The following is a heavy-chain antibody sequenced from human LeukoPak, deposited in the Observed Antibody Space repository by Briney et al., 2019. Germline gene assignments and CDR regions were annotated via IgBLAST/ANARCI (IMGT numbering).Heavy chain of an antibody. Sequence: GGFLRLSCAASGFTFSSYWMSWVRQAPGKGLEWVAKINQDGSEKYYVDFVKGRFTISRDNAKNSLYLQMNSLRAADTAVYYCARVKEYYYDSSGYYYLGYFDCWGQGTLVTVSS. V-gene: IGHV3-7*03. CDR1: GFTFSSYW. CDR3: ARVKEYYYDSSGYYYLGYFDC. CDR2: INQDGSEK. J-gene: IGHJ4*02. D-gene: IGHD3-22*01.